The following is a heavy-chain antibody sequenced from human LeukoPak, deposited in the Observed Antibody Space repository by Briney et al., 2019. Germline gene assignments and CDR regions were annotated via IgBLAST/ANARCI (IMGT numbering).Heavy chain of an antibody. J-gene: IGHJ5*02. D-gene: IGHD2-15*01. CDR1: GFTFSSYS. Sequence: GGSLRLSCAASGFTFSSYSMNWVRQAPGKGLEWVAVIWYDGSNKYYADSVKGRFTISRDNSKNTLYLQMNSLRAEDTAVYYCARDGSRYCSGGSCYKDNWFDPWGQGTLVTVSS. CDR3: ARDGSRYCSGGSCYKDNWFDP. CDR2: IWYDGSNK. V-gene: IGHV3-33*08.